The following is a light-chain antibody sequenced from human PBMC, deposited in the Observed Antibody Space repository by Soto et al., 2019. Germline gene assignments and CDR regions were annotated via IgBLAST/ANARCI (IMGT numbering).Light chain of an antibody. J-gene: IGKJ2*01. CDR2: GAS. CDR1: QSIDTY. V-gene: IGKV3-15*01. Sequence: EIVLTQSPATLSVSPGERATLSCRASQSIDTYLAWYQQKPGQAPRPLIYGASNRATGIPARFSGSGSGTEFTLTISSLQSEDFVVYYCQQYDHWPLGTFGQATKLEI. CDR3: QQYDHWPLGT.